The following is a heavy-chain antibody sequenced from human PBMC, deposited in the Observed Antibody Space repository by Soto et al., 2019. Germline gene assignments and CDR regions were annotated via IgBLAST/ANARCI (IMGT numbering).Heavy chain of an antibody. CDR2: IYYSGST. D-gene: IGHD3-22*01. V-gene: IGHV4-61*01. J-gene: IGHJ4*02. Sequence: SETLSLTCTVSGGSVSSGSYYWSWIRQPPGKGLEWIGYIYYSGSTNYNPSLKSRVTISVDTSKNQFSLKLSSVTAADTAVYYCARFPAPYYDSSGYSGYWGQGTLVTVSS. CDR1: GGSVSSGSYY. CDR3: ARFPAPYYDSSGYSGY.